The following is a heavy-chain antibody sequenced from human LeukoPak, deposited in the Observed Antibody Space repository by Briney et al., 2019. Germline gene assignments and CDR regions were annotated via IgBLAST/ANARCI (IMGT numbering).Heavy chain of an antibody. Sequence: GGSLRLSCVVSGFTVADDAMHWVRQVPGKGLEWVATLEQDGIGQVYVDSVRGRFTIARDNAKNSLSLQMHRLRVDDTAVYYCVRGMGWYFGLWGRGSLVTVSS. D-gene: IGHD3-16*01. CDR3: VRGMGWYFGL. J-gene: IGHJ2*01. CDR2: LEQDGIGQ. V-gene: IGHV3-7*01. CDR1: GFTVADDA.